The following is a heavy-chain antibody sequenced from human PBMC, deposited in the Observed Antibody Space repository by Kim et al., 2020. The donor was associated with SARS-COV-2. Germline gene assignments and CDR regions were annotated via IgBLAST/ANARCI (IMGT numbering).Heavy chain of an antibody. CDR1: GFTFSSYA. CDR3: AKSRAYSRNYYGMDV. V-gene: IGHV3-33*06. Sequence: GGSLRLSCAASGFTFSSYAMHWVRQAPGKGLEWVAVIWYDGSNKYYADSVKGRFTISRDNSKNTLYLQMNSLRAEDTAVYYCAKSRAYSRNYYGMDVWGQGTTVTVSS. J-gene: IGHJ6*02. CDR2: IWYDGSNK. D-gene: IGHD2-15*01.